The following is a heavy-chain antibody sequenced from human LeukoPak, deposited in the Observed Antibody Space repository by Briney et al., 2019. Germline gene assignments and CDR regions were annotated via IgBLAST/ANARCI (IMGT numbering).Heavy chain of an antibody. CDR3: AREPVYCGGDCYSVGSDY. J-gene: IGHJ4*02. V-gene: IGHV1-18*01. CDR2: ISAYNGNT. Sequence: ASVKVSCKASGYTFTSYGISWVRQAPGQGLEWMGWISAYNGNTNYAQKLQGRVTMTTDTSTSTAYMELRSLRSDDTAVYYCAREPVYCGGDCYSVGSDYWGQGTLVSVSS. D-gene: IGHD2-21*02. CDR1: GYTFTSYG.